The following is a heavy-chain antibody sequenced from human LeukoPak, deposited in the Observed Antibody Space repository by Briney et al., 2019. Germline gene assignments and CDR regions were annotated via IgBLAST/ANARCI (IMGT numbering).Heavy chain of an antibody. CDR3: ARDQSVYYGSSGYDY. CDR1: GYTFTSYY. J-gene: IGHJ4*02. D-gene: IGHD3-22*01. V-gene: IGHV1-46*01. CDR2: INPSGGST. Sequence: GASVKVSCKASGYTFTSYYMHWVRQAPGQGLEWMGIINPSGGSTSYAQKFQGRVTMTRDTSTSTVYMELSSLRSEDTAVYYCARDQSVYYGSSGYDYWGQGTLVTVSS.